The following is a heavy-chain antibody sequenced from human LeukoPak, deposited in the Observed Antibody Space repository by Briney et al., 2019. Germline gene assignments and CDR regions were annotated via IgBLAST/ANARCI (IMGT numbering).Heavy chain of an antibody. J-gene: IGHJ4*02. CDR2: IYYSGST. CDR1: GGSISSGGYY. D-gene: IGHD3-22*01. Sequence: PSETLSLTCTVSGGSISSGGYYWSWIRQHPGKGLEWIGYIYYSGSTYYNPSLKSRVTISVDTSKNQFSLKLSSVTAADTAVYYCARDLGGYDSSNPIWAERGQGTLVTVSS. CDR3: ARDLGGYDSSNPIWAE. V-gene: IGHV4-31*03.